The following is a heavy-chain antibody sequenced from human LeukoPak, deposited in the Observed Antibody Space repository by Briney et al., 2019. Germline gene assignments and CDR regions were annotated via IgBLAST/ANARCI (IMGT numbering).Heavy chain of an antibody. J-gene: IGHJ4*02. CDR1: GFTFSNYG. V-gene: IGHV3-30*03. CDR3: ARGSGYSYSFTGRERTKSRLDY. CDR2: IPFDGSNK. Sequence: GGSLRLSCAASGFTFSNYGMHWVRQAPGKGLEWVAVIPFDGSNKYYADSVKGRFTISRDSSKNTLYLQMNSLRAADTAVYYCARGSGYSYSFTGRERTKSRLDYWGQGTPVTVSS. D-gene: IGHD5-18*01.